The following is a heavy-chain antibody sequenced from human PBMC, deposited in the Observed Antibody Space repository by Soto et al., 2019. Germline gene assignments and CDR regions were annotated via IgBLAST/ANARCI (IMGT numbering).Heavy chain of an antibody. D-gene: IGHD3-16*01. Sequence: QVQLVQSGAEVKKPGSSVKVSCKASGGTFSSYAISWMRQAPGQGLEWMGGIIPIFGTANYAQKFQGRVTFTADESTSTAYMELSSLRSEDTAVYYCARDRLMITFGGVGDGRWFAFDIWGQGTMVTVSS. CDR1: GGTFSSYA. CDR2: IIPIFGTA. J-gene: IGHJ3*02. CDR3: ARDRLMITFGGVGDGRWFAFDI. V-gene: IGHV1-69*12.